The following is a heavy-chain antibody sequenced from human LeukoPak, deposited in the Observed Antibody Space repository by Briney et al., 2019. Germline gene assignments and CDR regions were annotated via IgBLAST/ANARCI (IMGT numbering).Heavy chain of an antibody. CDR3: ARESYYYDSSGYYKVYYYYMDV. J-gene: IGHJ6*03. D-gene: IGHD3-22*01. CDR1: GGSISSYY. Sequence: SETLSLTCTVSGGSISSYYWSWIRQPAGKGLEWIGRIYTSGSTNYNPSLKSRVTMSVVTSKNQFSLKLSSVTAADTAVYYCARESYYYDSSGYYKVYYYYMDVWGKGTTVTVSS. V-gene: IGHV4-4*07. CDR2: IYTSGST.